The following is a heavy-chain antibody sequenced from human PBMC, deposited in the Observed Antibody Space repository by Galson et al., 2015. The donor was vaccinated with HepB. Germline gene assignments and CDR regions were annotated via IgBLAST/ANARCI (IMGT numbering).Heavy chain of an antibody. CDR1: GYTFTSYG. J-gene: IGHJ4*02. CDR2: ISAYNGNT. V-gene: IGHV1-18*04. Sequence: SCKASGYTFTSYGISWVRQAPGQGLEWMGWISAYNGNTNYAQKLQGRVTMTTDTSTSTAYMELRSLRSDDTAVYYCARVGAGTDLSGYFDYWGQGTLVTVSS. CDR3: ARVGAGTDLSGYFDY. D-gene: IGHD6-13*01.